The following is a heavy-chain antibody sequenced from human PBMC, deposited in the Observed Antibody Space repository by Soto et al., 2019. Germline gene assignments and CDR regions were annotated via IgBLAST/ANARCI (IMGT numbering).Heavy chain of an antibody. CDR3: GSVRPSGYVLS. Sequence: SETLSLTCTVSGGSLSSYYWTWIRQSPGKGLEWIGYVYFSGNTNYNPSLKSRVTISIDTSKNQFSLRLASVTAADTSFYYCGSVRPSGYVLSWGQGTLVTVSS. V-gene: IGHV4-59*01. D-gene: IGHD6-25*01. CDR1: GGSLSSYY. CDR2: VYFSGNT. J-gene: IGHJ5*02.